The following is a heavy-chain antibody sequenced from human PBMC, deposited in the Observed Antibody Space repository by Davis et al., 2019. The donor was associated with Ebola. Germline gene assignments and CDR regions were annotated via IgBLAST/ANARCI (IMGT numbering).Heavy chain of an antibody. V-gene: IGHV1-18*01. D-gene: IGHD3-10*01. J-gene: IGHJ4*02. Sequence: ASVKVSCKASGYTFTSYGISWVRQAPGQGLEWMGWISAYNGNTNYAQKFQGRVTVTADESTSTSYMELNSLTSEDTGIYYCAREMFRGVNGYWGQGTLVTVSS. CDR2: ISAYNGNT. CDR1: GYTFTSYG. CDR3: AREMFRGVNGY.